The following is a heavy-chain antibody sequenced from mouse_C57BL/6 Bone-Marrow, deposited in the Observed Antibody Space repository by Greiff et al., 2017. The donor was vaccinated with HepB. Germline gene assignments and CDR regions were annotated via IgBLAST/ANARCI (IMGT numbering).Heavy chain of an antibody. J-gene: IGHJ1*03. V-gene: IGHV1-61*01. CDR3: ARSGGVARYFDV. D-gene: IGHD1-1*01. CDR1: GYTFTSYW. CDR2: IYPSDSET. Sequence: QVQLQQPGAELVRPGSSVKLSCKASGYTFTSYWMDWVKQRPGQGLEWIGNIYPSDSETHYNQKFKDKATLTVDKSSSTAYMQLSSLTSEDSAVYYCARSGGVARYFDVWGTGTTVTVSS.